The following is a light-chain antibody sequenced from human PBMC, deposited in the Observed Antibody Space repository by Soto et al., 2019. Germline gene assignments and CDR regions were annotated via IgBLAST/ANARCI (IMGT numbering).Light chain of an antibody. CDR1: QSVTSN. CDR2: GAS. V-gene: IGKV3-15*01. Sequence: EIVMTQSPATLSLSPGEISTLSCRASQSVTSNLAWYQQKPGQPPRRLIYGASTRATGIPARFSGSGSGTEFTLTISSLQSEDFAVYYCQQYNNWPLTFGGGTKVEIK. CDR3: QQYNNWPLT. J-gene: IGKJ4*01.